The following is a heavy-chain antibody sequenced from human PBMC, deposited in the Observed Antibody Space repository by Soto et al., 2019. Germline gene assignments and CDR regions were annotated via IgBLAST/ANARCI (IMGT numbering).Heavy chain of an antibody. J-gene: IGHJ4*02. CDR1: GFTFSSYA. Sequence: QVQLVESGGGVVQPGRSLRLSCAASGFTFSSYAMHWVRQAPGKGLEWVAVISYDGSNKYYADSVKGRFTISRDNSKNTLYLQMNSLRAEDTAVYYCASGGRGVAATPRMLDYWGQGTLVTVSS. V-gene: IGHV3-30-3*01. D-gene: IGHD2-15*01. CDR2: ISYDGSNK. CDR3: ASGGRGVAATPRMLDY.